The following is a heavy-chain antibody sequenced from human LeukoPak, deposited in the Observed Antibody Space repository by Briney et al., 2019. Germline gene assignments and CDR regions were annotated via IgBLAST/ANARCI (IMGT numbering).Heavy chain of an antibody. CDR1: GVSISSTSYY. V-gene: IGHV4-39*01. J-gene: IGHJ5*02. CDR3: ARRRGSWFDP. CDR2: VYNTGDT. D-gene: IGHD1-26*01. Sequence: SETLSLTCTVSGVSISSTSYYWGWIRQPPGKGLEWIASVYNTGDTQHNPSLQSRVTISVDTSKNQFSLKLKSVTAADTAVYYCARRRGSWFDPWGQGTLATVSS.